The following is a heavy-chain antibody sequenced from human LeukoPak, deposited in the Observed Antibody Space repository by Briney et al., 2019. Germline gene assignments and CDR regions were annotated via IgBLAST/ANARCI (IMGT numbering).Heavy chain of an antibody. Sequence: GGSLRLSCAASGFTFSSYSMNWVRQAPGKGLEWVSSISSSSSYIYYADSVKGRFTISRDNSKNTLYLQMNSLRAEDTAVYYCATGVTGSGWSDYFDYWGQGTLVTVSS. CDR1: GFTFSSYS. CDR3: ATGVTGSGWSDYFDY. D-gene: IGHD6-19*01. J-gene: IGHJ4*02. CDR2: ISSSSSYI. V-gene: IGHV3-21*01.